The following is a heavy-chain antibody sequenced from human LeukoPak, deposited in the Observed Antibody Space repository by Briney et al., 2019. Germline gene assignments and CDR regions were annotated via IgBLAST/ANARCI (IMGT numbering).Heavy chain of an antibody. Sequence: SETLSLTCAVYGGSFSGYYWSWIRQPPGKGLEWIGEINHSGSTNYNPSLKSRVTISVDTSKNQFSLKLNSVTAADTAVYYCARHRCSGGSCYPMNWFDPWGQGTLVTVSS. CDR3: ARHRCSGGSCYPMNWFDP. J-gene: IGHJ5*02. CDR2: INHSGST. D-gene: IGHD2-15*01. CDR1: GGSFSGYY. V-gene: IGHV4-34*01.